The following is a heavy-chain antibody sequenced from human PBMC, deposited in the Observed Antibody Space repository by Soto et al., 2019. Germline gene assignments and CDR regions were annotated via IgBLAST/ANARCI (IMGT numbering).Heavy chain of an antibody. D-gene: IGHD5-12*01. V-gene: IGHV1-2*02. CDR2: INPNSGGT. CDR3: ARGRRHGYNPKSWYFDL. J-gene: IGHJ2*01. Sequence: QVQLVQSGAEVKKPGASVKVSCKASGYTFTGYYMHWVRQAPGQGLEWMGWINPNSGGTNYAQKFQGRVTMTRDTSIRTASMELSRLRSDDPAVYYCARGRRHGYNPKSWYFDLWGRGPLVTVSS. CDR1: GYTFTGYY.